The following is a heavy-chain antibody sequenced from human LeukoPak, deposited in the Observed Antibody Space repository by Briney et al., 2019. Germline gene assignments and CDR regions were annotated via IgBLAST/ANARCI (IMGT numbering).Heavy chain of an antibody. CDR1: GFTFSSYG. J-gene: IGHJ3*02. V-gene: IGHV3-23*01. CDR2: ISGGGSST. Sequence: GGSLRLSCVASGFTFSSYGMSWVRQAPGKGLEWVSLISGGGSSTYYVDSVKGRFTISRDNSKNTLYLQMNSLRAEDTAVYYCARGLGSSTSRHTFDIWGQGTMVTVSS. CDR3: ARGLGSSTSRHTFDI. D-gene: IGHD2-2*01.